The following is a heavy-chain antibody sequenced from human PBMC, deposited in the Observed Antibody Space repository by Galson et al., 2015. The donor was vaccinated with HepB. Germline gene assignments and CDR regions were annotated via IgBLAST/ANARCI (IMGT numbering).Heavy chain of an antibody. CDR3: ARSWGIVVVTAIDY. CDR2: ISYDGSNK. D-gene: IGHD2-21*02. V-gene: IGHV3-30*04. Sequence: SLRLSCAASGFTFSSYAMHWVRQAPGKGLEWVAVISYDGSNKYYADSVKGRFTISRDNSKNTLYLQMNSLRAEDTAVCYCARSWGIVVVTAIDYWGQGTLVTVSS. J-gene: IGHJ4*02. CDR1: GFTFSSYA.